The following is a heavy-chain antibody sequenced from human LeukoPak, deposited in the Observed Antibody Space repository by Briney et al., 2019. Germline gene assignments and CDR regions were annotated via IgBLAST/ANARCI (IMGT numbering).Heavy chain of an antibody. V-gene: IGHV3-9*01. Sequence: LAGGSLRLSCAASGFTFDDYAMHWVRQAPGKGLDGVSGISWNSANITYADSVKGRFTISRDNAKNPLSLQMNSLRAEDTALYYCTKGRYARTFDCWGQGTLVTVSS. J-gene: IGHJ4*02. CDR2: ISWNSANI. CDR1: GFTFDDYA. CDR3: TKGRYARTFDC. D-gene: IGHD3-16*02.